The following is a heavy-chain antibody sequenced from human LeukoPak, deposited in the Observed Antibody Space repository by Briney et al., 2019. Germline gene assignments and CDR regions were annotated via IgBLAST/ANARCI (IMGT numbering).Heavy chain of an antibody. J-gene: IGHJ5*01. Sequence: GGSLRLSCAASGFTFSNYWMNWVRQAPGKGLEWVANIKQDGSGKYYVDSVKGRFTVSRDNAKNSLYLQMNSLRAEDTAVYYCAKEGAYPIITYDSWGQGTLVTVSS. D-gene: IGHD3-10*01. CDR1: GFTFSNYW. V-gene: IGHV3-7*01. CDR2: IKQDGSGK. CDR3: AKEGAYPIITYDS.